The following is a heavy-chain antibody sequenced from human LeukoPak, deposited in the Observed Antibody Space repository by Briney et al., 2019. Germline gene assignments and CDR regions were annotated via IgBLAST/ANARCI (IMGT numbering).Heavy chain of an antibody. CDR1: GGSFSGYY. CDR2: INHSGST. V-gene: IGHV4-34*01. Sequence: SETLSVTCAVYGGSFSGYYWSWIRQPPGKGLEWIGEINHSGSTNYNPSLKSRVTMSVDTSKNQFSLKLSSVTAADTAVYYCARDYGDYYFDYWGQGTLVTVSS. D-gene: IGHD4-17*01. CDR3: ARDYGDYYFDY. J-gene: IGHJ4*02.